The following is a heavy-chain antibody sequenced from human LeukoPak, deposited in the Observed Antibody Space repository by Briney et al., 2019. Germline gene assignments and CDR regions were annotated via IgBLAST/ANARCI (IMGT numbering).Heavy chain of an antibody. CDR2: IKQDGSEK. V-gene: IGHV3-7*04. CDR3: ARVVVAATDYFDY. D-gene: IGHD2-15*01. CDR1: GFTFSSYW. J-gene: IGHJ4*02. Sequence: GGSLRLSCAASGFTFSSYWMSWVRQAPGKGLEWVANIKQDGSEKYYVDSVKGRFTISRDNAKNSLYLQMNSLRAEDTAVYYCARVVVAATDYFDYWGQGTLVTVSS.